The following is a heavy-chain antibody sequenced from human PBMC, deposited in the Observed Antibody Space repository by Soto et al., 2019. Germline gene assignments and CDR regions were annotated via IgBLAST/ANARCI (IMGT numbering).Heavy chain of an antibody. CDR1: VFTFTNYA. V-gene: IGHV3-23*01. D-gene: IGHD2-15*01. Sequence: GALRLSCAASVFTFTNYAMNWVRQAPGKGLEWVSVISGSGESTYYADSVKGRFTISRDNSKNTLYLQMNSLRAEDTAVYFCAKDFGDIVVVVLAPYGMDVWGLGTTVTVSS. J-gene: IGHJ6*02. CDR3: AKDFGDIVVVVLAPYGMDV. CDR2: ISGSGEST.